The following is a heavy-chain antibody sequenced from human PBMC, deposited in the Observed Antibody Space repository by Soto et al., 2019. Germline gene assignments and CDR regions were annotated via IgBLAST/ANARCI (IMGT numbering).Heavy chain of an antibody. CDR1: GYTFTSYD. J-gene: IGHJ4*02. CDR3: ARGSPGPVDH. D-gene: IGHD3-10*01. Sequence: GASVKVSCKASGYTFTSYDINWLRQATGQGLEWMGWMNPNSGNTGYAQKFQGRVTMTRNTFINTAYMELRSLRSQDTAVYYCARGSPGPVDHWGQGTQVTVSS. V-gene: IGHV1-8*01. CDR2: MNPNSGNT.